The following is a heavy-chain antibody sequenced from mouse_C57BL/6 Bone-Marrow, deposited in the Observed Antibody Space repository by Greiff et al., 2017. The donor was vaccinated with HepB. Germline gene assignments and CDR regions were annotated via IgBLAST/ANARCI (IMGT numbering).Heavy chain of an antibody. D-gene: IGHD1-1*01. CDR1: GYTFTDYY. Sequence: VQLQQSGPVLVKPGASVKMSCKASGYTFTDYYMNWVKQSHGKSLEWIGVINPYNGGTSYNQKFKGKATLTVDKSSSTAYMELNSLTSEDSAVYYCARPYGNYAMDYWGQGTSVTVSS. CDR2: INPYNGGT. V-gene: IGHV1-19*01. J-gene: IGHJ4*01. CDR3: ARPYGNYAMDY.